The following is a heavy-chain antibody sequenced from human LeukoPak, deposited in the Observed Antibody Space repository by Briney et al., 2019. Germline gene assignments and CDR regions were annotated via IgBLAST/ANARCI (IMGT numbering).Heavy chain of an antibody. V-gene: IGHV1-46*02. CDR2: INPNDDST. CDR1: GYTFNNYD. D-gene: IGHD3-22*01. CDR3: ARGLRASGYSH. J-gene: IGHJ4*02. Sequence: ASVKVSCKASGYTFNNYDMHWVRQAPGQGLEWMGIINPNDDSTSYAQKFQGRVTMTRDTSTSTVYVELSSLRSEDTAVYYCARGLRASGYSHWGQGTLVTVSS.